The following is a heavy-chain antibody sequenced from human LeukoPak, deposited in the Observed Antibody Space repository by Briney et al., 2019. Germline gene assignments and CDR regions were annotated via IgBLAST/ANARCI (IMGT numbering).Heavy chain of an antibody. CDR1: GFTFSSYA. J-gene: IGHJ6*02. V-gene: IGHV3-23*01. CDR3: AKGGGLWFGEPPYGMDV. D-gene: IGHD3-10*01. CDR2: ISGSGGST. Sequence: GGSLRLSCAASGFTFSSYAMSWVRQAPGKGLEWVSAISGSGGSTYYADSVKGRFTISRDNSKNTLYLQMNSLRAEDTAVYYCAKGGGLWFGEPPYGMDVWGQGTTVTVSS.